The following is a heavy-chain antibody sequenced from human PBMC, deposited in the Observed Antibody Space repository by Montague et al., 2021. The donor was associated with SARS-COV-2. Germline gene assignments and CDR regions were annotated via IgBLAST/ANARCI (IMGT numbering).Heavy chain of an antibody. Sequence: SETLSLTCTVSGASVRTYYWSWIRQSAGKKLECMGRLYTSGSTYYNPSFKSRVTMSLDTSKNLFSLNLSSMTAADTAVYYCARDGADYSFAYYREMDVWGQGIAVTVSS. D-gene: IGHD5-12*01. V-gene: IGHV4-4*07. CDR1: GASVRTYY. CDR3: ARDGADYSFAYYREMDV. CDR2: LYTSGST. J-gene: IGHJ6*02.